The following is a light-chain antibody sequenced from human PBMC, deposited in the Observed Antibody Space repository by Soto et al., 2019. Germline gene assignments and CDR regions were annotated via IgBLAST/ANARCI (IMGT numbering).Light chain of an antibody. J-gene: IGLJ1*01. V-gene: IGLV2-14*03. CDR3: SSYTSSSTQV. CDR2: DVD. CDR1: SSDVGGYNY. Sequence: QSVLTQPASVSGSPGQSIPISCTGTSSDVGGYNYVSWYQHHPGKAPKLIIYDVDNRPSGVSDRFSGSKSGNTASLTISGLQAEDEADYYCSSYTSSSTQVFGTGTKLTVL.